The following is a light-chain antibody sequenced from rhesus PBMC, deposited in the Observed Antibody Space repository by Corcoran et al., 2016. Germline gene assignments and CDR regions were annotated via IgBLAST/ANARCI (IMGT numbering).Light chain of an antibody. Sequence: QAALTQPLSVSGYPGRSVSISCPGTSSDIGGYYYVSWYQQHPGTAPKLMIYEVSKRPSGVSDRFSGSKSGNTASLTISGLQAEDEADYYCCSYAGSYTFYIFGAGTRLTVL. CDR2: EVS. CDR3: CSYAGSYTFYI. J-gene: IGLJ1*01. CDR1: SSDIGGYYY. V-gene: IGLV2-32*01.